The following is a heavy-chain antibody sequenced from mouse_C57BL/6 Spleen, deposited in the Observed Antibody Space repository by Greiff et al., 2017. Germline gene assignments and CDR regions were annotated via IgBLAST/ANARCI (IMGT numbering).Heavy chain of an antibody. CDR2: ISYDGSN. CDR3: ARDRDENFDY. V-gene: IGHV3-6*01. Sequence: EVKLMESGPGLVKPSQSLSLTCSVTGYSITSGYYWNWIRQFPGNKLEWMGYISYDGSNNYNPSLKNRISITRDTSKNQFFLKLNSVTTEDTATYYCARDRDENFDYWGQGTTLTVSS. CDR1: GYSITSGYY. J-gene: IGHJ2*01.